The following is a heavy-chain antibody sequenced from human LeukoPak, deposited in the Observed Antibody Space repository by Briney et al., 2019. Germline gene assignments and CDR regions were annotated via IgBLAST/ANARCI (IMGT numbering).Heavy chain of an antibody. D-gene: IGHD5-18*01. Sequence: AGGSLRLSCAASGFTFSSYWMHWVRQAPGKGLVRVSRINSDGSSTSYADSVKGRFTISRDNAKNTLYLQMNSLRAEDTAVYYCARDLTAMVFFDYWGQGTLVTVSS. CDR2: INSDGSST. V-gene: IGHV3-74*01. CDR3: ARDLTAMVFFDY. CDR1: GFTFSSYW. J-gene: IGHJ4*02.